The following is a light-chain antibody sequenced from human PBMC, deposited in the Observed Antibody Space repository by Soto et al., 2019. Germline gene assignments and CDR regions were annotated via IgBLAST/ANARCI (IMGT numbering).Light chain of an antibody. V-gene: IGKV3D-15*01. J-gene: IGKJ5*01. CDR1: QSVSSN. Sequence: EIVMTQSPATLSVSPGERATLSCRASQSVSSNLAWYQQKPGQAPRLLIYRASSRATGIPDRFSGSGSGTDFTLTISSLQSEDFAVYYCQQYNNWPITFGQGTRLEIK. CDR3: QQYNNWPIT. CDR2: RAS.